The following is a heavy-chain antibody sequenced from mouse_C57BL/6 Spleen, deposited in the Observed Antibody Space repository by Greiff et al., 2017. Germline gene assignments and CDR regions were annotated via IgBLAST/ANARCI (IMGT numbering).Heavy chain of an antibody. CDR1: GYTFTSYW. CDR2: INPSNGGT. D-gene: IGHD2-2*01. V-gene: IGHV1-53*01. Sequence: QVQLQQPGTELVKPGASVKLSCKASGYTFTSYWMHWVKQRPGQGLEWIGNINPSNGGTNYNEKFKSKATLTVDKSSSTAYMQLSSLTSEDAAVYYCARWGAMVTTDYFDDWGQGTTLTVSS. CDR3: ARWGAMVTTDYFDD. J-gene: IGHJ2*01.